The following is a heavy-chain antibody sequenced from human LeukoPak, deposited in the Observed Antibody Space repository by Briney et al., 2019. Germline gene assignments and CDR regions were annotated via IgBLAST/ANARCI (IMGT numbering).Heavy chain of an antibody. J-gene: IGHJ5*02. D-gene: IGHD4-17*01. Sequence: GGSLRLSCAASGFTFSTSWMHWVRQPPGKGLEWVSVINDDGSSTAYADSVKGRFTISRDNAKTTLYLQMNSLRAEDTALYYCARTTVTIWFDPWGQGTLVTVSS. CDR1: GFTFSTSW. CDR3: ARTTVTIWFDP. CDR2: INDDGSST. V-gene: IGHV3-74*01.